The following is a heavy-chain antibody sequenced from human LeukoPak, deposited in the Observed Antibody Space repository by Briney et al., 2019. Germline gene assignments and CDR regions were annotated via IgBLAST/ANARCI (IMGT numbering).Heavy chain of an antibody. J-gene: IGHJ5*02. CDR3: AASWGSTSCYMGDCAAFDP. CDR2: IYTSGSA. Sequence: SETLSLTCTVSGASISTSSYYWSWIRPPAGKGLEWIGRIYTSGSANYNPSLKSRVTMSVDTSKNQFSLKLSSVTAADTAVYYCAASWGSTSCYMGDCAAFDPWGQGTLVTVSS. CDR1: GASISTSSYY. V-gene: IGHV4-61*02. D-gene: IGHD2-2*02.